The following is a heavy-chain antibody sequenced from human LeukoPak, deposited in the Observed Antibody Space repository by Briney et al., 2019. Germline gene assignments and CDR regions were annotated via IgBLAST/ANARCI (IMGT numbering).Heavy chain of an antibody. J-gene: IGHJ3*02. V-gene: IGHV3-53*01. CDR1: GFTVSSTY. D-gene: IGHD3-16*01. CDR3: ARVGDGSNAFDI. CDR2: IYIDGTT. Sequence: GGSLRLSCAASGFTVSSTYMTWVRQAPGKGLEWVSIIYIDGTTYYADSVKGRFTISRDNAKNSLYLQMNSLRAEDTAVYYCARVGDGSNAFDIWGQGTMVTVSS.